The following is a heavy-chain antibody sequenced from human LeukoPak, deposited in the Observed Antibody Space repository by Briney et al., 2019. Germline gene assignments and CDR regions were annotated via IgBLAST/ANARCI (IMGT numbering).Heavy chain of an antibody. D-gene: IGHD3-9*01. CDR2: IIPIFGTA. Sequence: ASVKVSCKASGGTFSSYAISWVRQAPGQGLEWMGGIIPIFGTANYAQKFQGRVTITADESTSTAYMELSSLRSEDTAVYYCARVGEYVILTGYYDYWGQGTLVTVSS. J-gene: IGHJ4*02. V-gene: IGHV1-69*13. CDR3: ARVGEYVILTGYYDY. CDR1: GGTFSSYA.